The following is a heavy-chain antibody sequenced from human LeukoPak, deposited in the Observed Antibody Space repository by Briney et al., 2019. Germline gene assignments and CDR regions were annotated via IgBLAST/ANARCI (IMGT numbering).Heavy chain of an antibody. Sequence: GESLKISCKGSGCSFTNYWISWVRQMPGKGLEWMGRIDPSDSYTNYSPSFQGHVTISADKSISTAHLQWSSLKAPDTAMYYCARTRGDYYSYYGMDVWGQGTTVTVSS. D-gene: IGHD7-27*01. CDR2: IDPSDSYT. J-gene: IGHJ6*02. V-gene: IGHV5-10-1*01. CDR3: ARTRGDYYSYYGMDV. CDR1: GCSFTNYW.